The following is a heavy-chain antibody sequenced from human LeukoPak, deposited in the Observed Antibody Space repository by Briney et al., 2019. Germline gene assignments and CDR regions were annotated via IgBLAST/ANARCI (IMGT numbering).Heavy chain of an antibody. Sequence: GASVKVSCKASGYTFTSYYMHWVRQAPGQGLEWMGGIIPIFGTANYAQKFQGRVTITADESTSTAYMELSSLRSEDTAVYYCARGKEWYWFDPWGQGTLVTVSS. CDR3: ARGKEWYWFDP. V-gene: IGHV1-69*13. CDR1: GYTFTSYY. J-gene: IGHJ5*02. CDR2: IIPIFGTA. D-gene: IGHD3-3*01.